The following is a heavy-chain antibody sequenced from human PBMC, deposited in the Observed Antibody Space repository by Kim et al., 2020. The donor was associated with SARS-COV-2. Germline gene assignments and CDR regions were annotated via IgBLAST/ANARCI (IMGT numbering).Heavy chain of an antibody. CDR1: GFTFSNYA. J-gene: IGHJ4*02. CDR3: AQDHYSGSYHDY. CDR2: ISGSGSST. V-gene: IGHV3-23*01. D-gene: IGHD1-26*01. Sequence: GGSLRLSCAASGFTFSNYAMSWFRQAPGKGLEWVSTISGSGSSTHYADSVKGRFTISRDNSKNTLYLQMNSLRAEDTAIYYCAQDHYSGSYHDYWGQGTLVTVSS.